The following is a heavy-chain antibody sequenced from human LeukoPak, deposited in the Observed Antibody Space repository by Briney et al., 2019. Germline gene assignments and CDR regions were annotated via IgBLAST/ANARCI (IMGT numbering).Heavy chain of an antibody. Sequence: ASVKVSCKASGCTFTGYYMHWVRQAPGQGLEWMGWINPNSGGTNYAQKFQGRVTMTRDTSISTAYMELSRLRSDDTAVYYCARDRSDSSSWYPDYWGQGTLVTVSS. J-gene: IGHJ4*02. CDR1: GCTFTGYY. V-gene: IGHV1-2*02. CDR3: ARDRSDSSSWYPDY. D-gene: IGHD6-13*01. CDR2: INPNSGGT.